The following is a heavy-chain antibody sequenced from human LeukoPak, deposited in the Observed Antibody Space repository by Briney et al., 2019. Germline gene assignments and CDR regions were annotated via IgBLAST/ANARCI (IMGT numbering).Heavy chain of an antibody. CDR3: ARDGDNGAFDI. CDR1: GFTFSSYA. J-gene: IGHJ3*02. CDR2: ISYDGSNK. V-gene: IGHV3-30-3*01. Sequence: GGSLRLSCAASGFTFSSYAMHWVRQAPGKGLEWVAVISYDGSNKYYADSVKGRFTISRDNSKNTLYLQMNSLRAEDTAVYYCARDGDNGAFDIWGQGTMVSVSS. D-gene: IGHD2-8*01.